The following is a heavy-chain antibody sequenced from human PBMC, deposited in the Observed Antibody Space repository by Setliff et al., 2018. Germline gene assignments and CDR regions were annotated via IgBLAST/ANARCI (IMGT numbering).Heavy chain of an antibody. CDR2: VFVDGST. D-gene: IGHD1-26*01. V-gene: IGHV4-4*07. CDR1: GDSISTYY. Sequence: SETLSLTCTVSGDSISTYYWSWIRRPAGKGLEWIGRVFVDGSTNYNPSLKSRVTMSVDASKNQISLKLMSVTAANTAVYYCASRNSDGGPEYFQHWGQGALVTVSS. CDR3: ASRNSDGGPEYFQH. J-gene: IGHJ1*01.